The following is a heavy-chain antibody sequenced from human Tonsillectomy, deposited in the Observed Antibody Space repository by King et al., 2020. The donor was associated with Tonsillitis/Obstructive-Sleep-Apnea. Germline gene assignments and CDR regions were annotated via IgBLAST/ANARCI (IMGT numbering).Heavy chain of an antibody. D-gene: IGHD5-12*01. CDR1: GFPFSNYA. J-gene: IGHJ4*02. Sequence: VQLVESGGGVVQPGRSLRVSCAASGFPFSNYAMHWVRQAPGKGLEWVAVFSYDGSNKFYADSVKGRFTIFRDTSKNTLYLQMNSLRVDDTAVYYCAREVARMVAFDYWGQGTLVTVSS. CDR2: FSYDGSNK. CDR3: AREVARMVAFDY. V-gene: IGHV3-30*04.